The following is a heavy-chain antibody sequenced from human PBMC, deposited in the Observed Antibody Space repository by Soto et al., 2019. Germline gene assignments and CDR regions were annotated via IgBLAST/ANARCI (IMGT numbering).Heavy chain of an antibody. CDR3: AKLDSVGATRLMGAFDI. Sequence: GGSLRLSCAASGFTFSSYAMSWVRQAPGKGLEWVSAISGSGGSTYYADSVKGRFTISRDNSKNTLYLQMNSLRAEDTAVYYCAKLDSVGATRLMGAFDIWGQGTMVTVSS. J-gene: IGHJ3*02. D-gene: IGHD1-26*01. CDR1: GFTFSSYA. V-gene: IGHV3-23*01. CDR2: ISGSGGST.